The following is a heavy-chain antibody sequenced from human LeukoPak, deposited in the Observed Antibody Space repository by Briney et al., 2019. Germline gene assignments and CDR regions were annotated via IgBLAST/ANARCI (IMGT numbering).Heavy chain of an antibody. D-gene: IGHD3-16*01. CDR1: GFTFSSYS. V-gene: IGHV3-48*04. J-gene: IGHJ6*02. CDR3: AATDPWGRRDGMDV. CDR2: ISSSSSTI. Sequence: GGSLRLYCAASGFTFSSYSMNRVRQAPGKGLEWVSYISSSSSTIYYADSVKGRFTISRDNAKNSLYLQMHSLRVEDTAVYYCAATDPWGRRDGMDVWGQGTTVTVSS.